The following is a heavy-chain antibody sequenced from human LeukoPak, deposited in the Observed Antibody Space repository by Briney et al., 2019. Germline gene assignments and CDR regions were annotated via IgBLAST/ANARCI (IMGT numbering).Heavy chain of an antibody. CDR3: AKDGVWIGEKKANVDV. V-gene: IGHV3-23*01. CDR1: GFTFSTYG. CDR2: IGGSGYST. Sequence: QAGGSLRLSCAASGFTFSTYGMTWVRQAPGKGLEWVSAIGGSGYSTYYADSVKGRFTISRDNSRNTLYLQMNSLRAEDTAVYYCAKDGVWIGEKKANVDVWGKGTTVSISS. D-gene: IGHD3-10*01. J-gene: IGHJ6*04.